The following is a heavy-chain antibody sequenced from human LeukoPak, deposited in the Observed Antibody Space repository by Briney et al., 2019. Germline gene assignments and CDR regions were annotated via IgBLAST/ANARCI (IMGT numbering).Heavy chain of an antibody. CDR2: IYYSGST. J-gene: IGHJ5*02. Sequence: SETLSLNSTVSGGSISSYYWSWIRQPPGQGLEWIGYIYYSGSTNYNPSLTSRVTISVDTSKNQFSLKLSSVTAAGTGVYYCARAATIFGVVSQFDPWGQGTLVTVSS. D-gene: IGHD3-3*01. V-gene: IGHV4-59*12. CDR1: GGSISSYY. CDR3: ARAATIFGVVSQFDP.